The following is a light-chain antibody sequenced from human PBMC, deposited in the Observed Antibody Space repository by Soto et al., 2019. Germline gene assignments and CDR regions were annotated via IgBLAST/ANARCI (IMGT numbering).Light chain of an antibody. CDR1: QSVSSN. J-gene: IGKJ5*01. CDR2: GAS. Sequence: EIVMTQSPATLSVSPGERATLSCRASQSVSSNLAWYQQKPGQAPRLLIYGASIRVPGIPARFSGSGSGTEFTLTISSLQSEDFAVYYCKQYNNWPPITFGQGTRLEIK. V-gene: IGKV3D-15*01. CDR3: KQYNNWPPIT.